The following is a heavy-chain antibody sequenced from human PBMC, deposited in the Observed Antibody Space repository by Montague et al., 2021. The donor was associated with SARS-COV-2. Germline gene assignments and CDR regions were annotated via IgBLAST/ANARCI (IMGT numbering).Heavy chain of an antibody. Sequence: CAISGDSVSTNIGTWNWVRLSPSRGLEWLGRTYYRSEWYSDYSVSVKSRISINPDTSKNQFSLQPNSVTPEDTAVYYCARAERGSCGDGNCYQYFFNYWGQGTLVTVSS. CDR2: TYYRSEWYS. D-gene: IGHD2-15*01. V-gene: IGHV6-1*01. CDR3: ARAERGSCGDGNCYQYFFNY. J-gene: IGHJ4*02. CDR1: GDSVSTNIGT.